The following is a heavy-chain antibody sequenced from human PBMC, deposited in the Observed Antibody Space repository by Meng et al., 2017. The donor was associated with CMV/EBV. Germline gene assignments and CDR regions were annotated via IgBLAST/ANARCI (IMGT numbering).Heavy chain of an antibody. Sequence: QVQLVQSWAEVKKPGASVKVSCKASGYTFTSYYMHWVRQAPGQGLEWMGIINPSGGSTSYAQKFQGRVTMTRDTSTSTVYMELSSLRSEDTAVYYCARDQWGAALGSYNWFDPWGQGTLVTVSS. D-gene: IGHD6-13*01. J-gene: IGHJ5*02. CDR1: GYTFTSYY. CDR3: ARDQWGAALGSYNWFDP. CDR2: INPSGGST. V-gene: IGHV1-46*01.